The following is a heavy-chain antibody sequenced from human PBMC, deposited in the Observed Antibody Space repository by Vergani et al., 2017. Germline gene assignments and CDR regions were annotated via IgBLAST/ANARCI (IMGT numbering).Heavy chain of an antibody. CDR1: GGSISSGGYS. CDR2: IYHSGST. V-gene: IGHV4-30-2*01. D-gene: IGHD3-10*01. CDR3: ARGPPHYYGSGPPCDY. J-gene: IGHJ4*02. Sequence: QLQLQESGSGLVKPSQTLSLTCAVSGGSISSGGYSWSWIRQPPGKGLEWIGYIYHSGSTYYTPSLKSRVTISVDRSKNQFSLKLSSVTAADTAVYYCARGPPHYYGSGPPCDYWGQGTLVTVSS.